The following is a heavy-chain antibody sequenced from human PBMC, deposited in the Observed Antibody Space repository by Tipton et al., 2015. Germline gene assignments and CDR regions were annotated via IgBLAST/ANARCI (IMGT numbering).Heavy chain of an antibody. CDR3: ARVVVTASYYFDY. J-gene: IGHJ4*02. CDR2: IDDDGSST. Sequence: SLRLSCAASGFTFSRYWMHWVRQAPGKGLVWVSRIDDDGSSTSYADSVKGRITISRDNAKNTLYLQMNSLRAEDTAVYYCARVVVTASYYFDYWGQGTLVTVSS. D-gene: IGHD2-21*02. V-gene: IGHV3-74*01. CDR1: GFTFSRYW.